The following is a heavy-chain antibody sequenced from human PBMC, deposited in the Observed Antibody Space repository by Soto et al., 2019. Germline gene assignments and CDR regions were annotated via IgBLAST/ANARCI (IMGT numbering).Heavy chain of an antibody. Sequence: QVQLVQSGAEVKKPGASVKVSCKASGYTFTNYYIHWVRQAPGQGLQWMGVINPSGGTTDYAQKFQGRVTMTRDTSTSTVYMELSSPKSEDTAQYYCARGRYSISSDWGNWGQGTLVTVSS. D-gene: IGHD6-6*01. J-gene: IGHJ4*02. V-gene: IGHV1-46*01. CDR1: GYTFTNYY. CDR3: ARGRYSISSDWGN. CDR2: INPSGGTT.